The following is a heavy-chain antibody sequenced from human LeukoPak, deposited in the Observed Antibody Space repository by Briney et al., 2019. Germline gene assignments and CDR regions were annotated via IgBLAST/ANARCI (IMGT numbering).Heavy chain of an antibody. V-gene: IGHV3-33*01. CDR1: GFTFSNYG. J-gene: IGHJ5*02. D-gene: IGHD3-10*01. Sequence: GGSLRLSCAASGFTFSNYGMHWVRQAPGKGLEWVAVIWSDGSNKYYADSVKGRFTISRDNSKNTLYLQMNSLRAEDTAVYYCARDGSGSYYIDNNWFDPWGQGTLVIVSS. CDR2: IWSDGSNK. CDR3: ARDGSGSYYIDNNWFDP.